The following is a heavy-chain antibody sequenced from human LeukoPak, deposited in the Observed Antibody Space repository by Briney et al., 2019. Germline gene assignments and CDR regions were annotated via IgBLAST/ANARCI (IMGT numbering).Heavy chain of an antibody. V-gene: IGHV4-61*02. CDR2: IYSSGSI. Sequence: SETLSLTCTVSGDSISSDSYYWSWLPQPAGQGLEWIGRIYSSGSINHNPSLKSRVTISVDTSKNQFSLRLSAVTAADTAVYYCARDRGAPFDYWGQGTVVTVSS. D-gene: IGHD3-10*01. CDR3: ARDRGAPFDY. CDR1: GDSISSDSYY. J-gene: IGHJ4*02.